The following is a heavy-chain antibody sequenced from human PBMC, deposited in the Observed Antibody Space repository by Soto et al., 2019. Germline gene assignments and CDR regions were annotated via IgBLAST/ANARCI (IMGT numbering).Heavy chain of an antibody. J-gene: IGHJ4*02. CDR3: ARVISGRYYSDY. CDR2: ISVYNGNT. CDR1: GYTFTSYG. D-gene: IGHD6-19*01. Sequence: ASVKVSCKASGYTFTSYGVNWVRQAPGQGLEWMGWISVYNGNTKYAESLQGRVTMTADTSTSTAYMELMSLASDDTAVYYCARVISGRYYSDYWGQGTLVTVSS. V-gene: IGHV1-18*04.